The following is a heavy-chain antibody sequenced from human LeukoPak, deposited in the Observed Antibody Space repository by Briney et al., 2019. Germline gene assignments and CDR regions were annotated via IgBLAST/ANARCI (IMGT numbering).Heavy chain of an antibody. D-gene: IGHD5-12*01. CDR3: AKQSDSGYHSEGPKN. Sequence: GGSLRLSCAASGFVLSDYGMHWVRQAPGKGLEGVAFVRNDGSNEYYVGSVKGRFTSSRDKSKNTLYLPMNSLRAEDTAVYSCAKQSDSGYHSEGPKNWGLGTLVTVSS. CDR1: GFVLSDYG. J-gene: IGHJ4*02. V-gene: IGHV3-30*02. CDR2: VRNDGSNE.